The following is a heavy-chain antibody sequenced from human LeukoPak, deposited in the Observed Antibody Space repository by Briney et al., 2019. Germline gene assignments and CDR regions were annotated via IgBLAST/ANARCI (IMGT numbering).Heavy chain of an antibody. V-gene: IGHV3-23*01. CDR1: GFTFSSYW. CDR3: AKAFQRGWERDAFAF. CDR2: ISGSGDTT. Sequence: GGSLRLSCAASGFTFSSYWMSWVRQAPGKGLEWVSLISGSGDTTNYADSVKGRFTISRDNSKNTLYLQMNSLGADDTAVYYCAKAFQRGWERDAFAFWGQGTLVTVSS. D-gene: IGHD1-26*01. J-gene: IGHJ3*01.